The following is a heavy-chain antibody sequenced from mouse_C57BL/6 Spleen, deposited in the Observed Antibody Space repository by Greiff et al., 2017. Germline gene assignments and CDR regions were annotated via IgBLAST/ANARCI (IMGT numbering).Heavy chain of an antibody. CDR2: IDPSDSYT. CDR3: ARRDGYPYWYFDV. V-gene: IGHV1-69*01. Sequence: QVQLQQPGAELVMPGASVKLSCKASGYTFTSYWMHWVKQRPGQGLEWIGEIDPSDSYTNYNQKFKGKSTLTVDKSSSTAYMQLSSLTSEDSAVYYCARRDGYPYWYFDVWGTGTTVTVSS. J-gene: IGHJ1*03. CDR1: GYTFTSYW. D-gene: IGHD2-3*01.